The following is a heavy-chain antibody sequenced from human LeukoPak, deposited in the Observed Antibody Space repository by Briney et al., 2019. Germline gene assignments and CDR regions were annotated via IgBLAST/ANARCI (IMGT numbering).Heavy chain of an antibody. CDR1: GDSPTSSSSY. CDR3: ARGVDGYNIEYFDY. D-gene: IGHD5-24*01. J-gene: IGHJ4*02. Sequence: SETLSLTCTVSGDSPTSSSSYWSWTRQPPGKGLEWIGYIYYSGSTNYNPSLKSRVTISVDTSKNQFSLKLSSVTAADTAVYYCARGVDGYNIEYFDYWGQGTLVTVSS. V-gene: IGHV4-61*01. CDR2: IYYSGST.